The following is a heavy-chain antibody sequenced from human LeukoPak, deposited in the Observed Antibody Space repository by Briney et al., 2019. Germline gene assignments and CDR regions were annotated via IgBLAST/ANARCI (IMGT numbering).Heavy chain of an antibody. CDR3: ASDRLGALDY. Sequence: HSGGSLRLSCTASGFIFSSHWMTWVRQAPGKGLEWVSYISSSSSTIYYADSVKGRFTISRDNAKNSLYLQMNSLRAEDTAVYYCASDRLGALDYWGQGTLVTVSS. J-gene: IGHJ4*02. D-gene: IGHD4-17*01. V-gene: IGHV3-48*01. CDR2: ISSSSSTI. CDR1: GFIFSSHW.